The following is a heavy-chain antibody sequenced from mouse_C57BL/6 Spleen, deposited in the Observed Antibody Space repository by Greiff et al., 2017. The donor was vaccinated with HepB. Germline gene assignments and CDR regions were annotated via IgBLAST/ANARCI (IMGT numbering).Heavy chain of an antibody. CDR3: AREEGQLGHDY. CDR2: IYPGDGDT. V-gene: IGHV1-80*01. J-gene: IGHJ2*01. D-gene: IGHD4-1*02. CDR1: GYAFSSYW. Sequence: VQLQESGAELVKPGASVKISCKASGYAFSSYWMNWVKQRPGKGLEWIGQIYPGDGDTNYNGKFKGKATLTADKSSSTAYMQLSSLTSEDSAVYFCAREEGQLGHDYWGQGTTLTVSS.